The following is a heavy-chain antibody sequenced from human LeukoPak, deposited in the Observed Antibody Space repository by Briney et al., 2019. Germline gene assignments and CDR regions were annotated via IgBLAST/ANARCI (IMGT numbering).Heavy chain of an antibody. Sequence: GGSLRLSCVTSGFTFDDYGFTWVRQAPGKGLEWVSGINWNGNGTGYADFVKGRFTISRDNAKNSLFLQMSSLRAEDTAVYYCARGGDSSGYYGAFDIWGQGTMVTVSS. CDR3: ARGGDSSGYYGAFDI. V-gene: IGHV3-20*04. CDR2: INWNGNGT. CDR1: GFTFDDYG. J-gene: IGHJ3*02. D-gene: IGHD3-22*01.